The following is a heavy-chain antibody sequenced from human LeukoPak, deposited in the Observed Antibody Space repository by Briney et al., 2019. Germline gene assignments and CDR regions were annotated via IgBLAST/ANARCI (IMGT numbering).Heavy chain of an antibody. V-gene: IGHV3-53*01. CDR1: GFTVSGNY. D-gene: IGHD3-3*01. CDR3: ARVFHDYYFDY. CDR2: IYSGSST. J-gene: IGHJ4*02. Sequence: PGGSLRLSCAASGFTVSGNYMSWVRQAPGEGLEWVSLIYSGSSTYYADSVKGRFTISRDNSKNTLYLQMNTVRAEDTAIYYCARVFHDYYFDYWGQGTLVTVSS.